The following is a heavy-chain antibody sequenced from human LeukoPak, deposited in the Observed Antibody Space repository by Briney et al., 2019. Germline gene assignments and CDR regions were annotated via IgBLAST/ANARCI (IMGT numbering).Heavy chain of an antibody. Sequence: GGSLRLSCAASGFTVSDNYMSWVRQTPGRGLEWVSGINWSGGSTGYEDSVKGRFTVSRDNAKNSLYLHMNSLRAEDTALYYCARGWPQLGYFDYWGQGTLVTVSS. D-gene: IGHD5-24*01. CDR3: ARGWPQLGYFDY. CDR2: INWSGGST. V-gene: IGHV3-20*04. J-gene: IGHJ4*02. CDR1: GFTVSDNY.